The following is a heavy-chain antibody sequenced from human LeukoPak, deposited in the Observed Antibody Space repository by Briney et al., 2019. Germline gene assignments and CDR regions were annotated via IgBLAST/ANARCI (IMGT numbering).Heavy chain of an antibody. J-gene: IGHJ6*02. V-gene: IGHV3-11*01. CDR3: ARYRSQYGLDV. D-gene: IGHD3-16*02. CDR1: GFTLSDFY. Sequence: GGSLRLSCAASGFTLSDFYMSWIRQAPGKGLEWISYISSSGTTIYYADSVKGRFTISRDNAKNSLYLQMNSLRAEDAAVYYCARYRSQYGLDVWGQGTTVTVSS. CDR2: ISSSGTTI.